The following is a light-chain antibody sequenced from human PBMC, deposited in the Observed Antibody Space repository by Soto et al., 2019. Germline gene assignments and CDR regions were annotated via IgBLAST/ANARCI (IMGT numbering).Light chain of an antibody. V-gene: IGLV2-14*01. CDR2: EFN. CDR3: LSFTTISSHV. J-gene: IGLJ1*01. Sequence: QSVRTQPASLSGSPVQSITISYTGTSSDIGSYDYVSWFQQHPGKALILMISEFNNRPSGVSNRFSGSKSGHTAYLTISGLQVEDEAEYFCLSFTTISSHVFGNGTKGTVL. CDR1: SSDIGSYDY.